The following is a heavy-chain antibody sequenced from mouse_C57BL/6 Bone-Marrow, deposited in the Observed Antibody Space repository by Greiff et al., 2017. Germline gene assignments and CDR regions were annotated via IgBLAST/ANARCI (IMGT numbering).Heavy chain of an antibody. J-gene: IGHJ3*01. CDR1: GYTFTDHT. CDR2: FYPRDGSN. V-gene: IGHV1-78*01. D-gene: IGHD2-1*01. Sequence: QVQLQQSDAELVKPGASVKISCKVSGYTFTDHTIHWMKQRPEQGLEWIGYFYPRDGSNKYNEKFKGKATLTADNSSSTAYMQLNVLTSEDPAGDCCERGENGNYGFAYWDQGTLVTVSA. CDR3: ERGENGNYGFAY.